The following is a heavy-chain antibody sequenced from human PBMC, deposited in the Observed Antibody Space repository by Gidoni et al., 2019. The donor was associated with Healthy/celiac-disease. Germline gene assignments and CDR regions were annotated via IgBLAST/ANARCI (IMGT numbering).Heavy chain of an antibody. CDR3: ARGGDILTGYYIYYMDV. Sequence: QVQLVQSGAEVKKPGASVKVSCKASGYTFPSYYMHWVRQAPGQGLEWMGIINPSGGSTSYAQKFQGRVTMTRDTSTSTVYMELSSLRSEDTAVYYWARGGDILTGYYIYYMDVWGKGTTVTVSS. D-gene: IGHD3-9*01. J-gene: IGHJ6*03. CDR1: GYTFPSYY. CDR2: INPSGGST. V-gene: IGHV1-46*01.